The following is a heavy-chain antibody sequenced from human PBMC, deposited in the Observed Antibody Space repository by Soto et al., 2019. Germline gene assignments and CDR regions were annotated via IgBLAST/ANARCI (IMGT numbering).Heavy chain of an antibody. CDR2: IIPIFGTA. V-gene: IGHV1-69*13. D-gene: IGHD5-18*01. CDR3: ARDGYSYGYSYYYGMDV. J-gene: IGHJ6*02. CDR1: GGTFSSYA. Sequence: VASVEVSCKASGGTFSSYAISWVLQAPGQGLEWMGGIIPIFGTANYAQKFQGRVTITADESTSTAYMELSSLRSEDTAVYYCARDGYSYGYSYYYGMDVWGQGTTVTVSS.